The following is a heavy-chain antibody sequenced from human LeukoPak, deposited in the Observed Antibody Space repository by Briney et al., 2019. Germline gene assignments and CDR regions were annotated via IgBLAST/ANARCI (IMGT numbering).Heavy chain of an antibody. Sequence: DTVSVTCTASGDSVSSWYMYWGWHAPAQGLEWMGIINPSGGRTSYSQQFQGRVTMTRDTSTSTVYMEMSNLISEDRAVDYCSRVSYDSRGYFLDYWGQRTRVTVSS. CDR2: INPSGGRT. D-gene: IGHD3-22*01. V-gene: IGHV1-46*01. CDR1: GDSVSSWY. CDR3: SRVSYDSRGYFLDY. J-gene: IGHJ4*02.